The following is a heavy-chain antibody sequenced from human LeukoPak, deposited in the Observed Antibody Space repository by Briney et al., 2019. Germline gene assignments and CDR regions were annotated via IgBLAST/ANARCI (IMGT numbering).Heavy chain of an antibody. CDR1: GFTVSSNY. CDR3: ARDMSSSGYYSDY. CDR2: IYSGGGT. V-gene: IGHV3-66*02. D-gene: IGHD3-22*01. J-gene: IGHJ4*02. Sequence: GGSLRLSCAASGFTVSSNYMSWARQAPGKGLEWVSVIYSGGGTYYADSVKGRFTISRDNSKNTLYLQMNSLRAEDTAVYYCARDMSSSGYYSDYWGQGTLVTVSS.